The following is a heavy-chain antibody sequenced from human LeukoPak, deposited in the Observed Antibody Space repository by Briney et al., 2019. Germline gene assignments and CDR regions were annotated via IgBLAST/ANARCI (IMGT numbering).Heavy chain of an antibody. V-gene: IGHV3-48*01. D-gene: IGHD3-3*01. CDR3: ARDSPDLRFLEYYYYMDV. CDR2: ISSSSSTI. Sequence: GGSLRLSCAASGFTFSSYSMNWVRQAPGKGLEWVSYISSSSSTIYYADSVKGRFAISRDNAKNSLYLQMNSLRAEDTAVYYCARDSPDLRFLEYYYYMDVWGKGTTVTVSS. CDR1: GFTFSSYS. J-gene: IGHJ6*03.